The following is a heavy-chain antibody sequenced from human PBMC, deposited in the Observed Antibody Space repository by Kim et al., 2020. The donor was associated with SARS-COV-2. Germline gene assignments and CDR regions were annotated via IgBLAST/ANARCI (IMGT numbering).Heavy chain of an antibody. V-gene: IGHV4-34*01. CDR2: INHSGST. J-gene: IGHJ4*02. D-gene: IGHD3-22*01. Sequence: SETLSLTCAVYGGSFSGYYWSWIRQPPGKGLEWIGEINHSGSTNYNPSLKSRVTISVDTSKNQFSLKLSSVTAADTAVYYCARGRELVHGSGYLPTSFDYWGQGTLVTVSS. CDR1: GGSFSGYY. CDR3: ARGRELVHGSGYLPTSFDY.